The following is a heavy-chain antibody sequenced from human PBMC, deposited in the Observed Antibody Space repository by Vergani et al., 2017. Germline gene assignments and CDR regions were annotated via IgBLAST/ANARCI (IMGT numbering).Heavy chain of an antibody. D-gene: IGHD3-10*01. CDR1: GYTFTSYG. CDR3: ARGLITMVRVVRSAGTAIMYV. Sequence: QVQLVQSGAEVKKPGASVKVSCKASGYTFTSYGISWVRQAPGQGLEWMGWISAYNGNTNYAQNLQGRFTMTTATSTSTAYMGLRSLRSDDTAVYYCARGLITMVRVVRSAGTAIMYVGGQGTTVTVYS. J-gene: IGHJ6*01. CDR2: ISAYNGNT. V-gene: IGHV1-18*01.